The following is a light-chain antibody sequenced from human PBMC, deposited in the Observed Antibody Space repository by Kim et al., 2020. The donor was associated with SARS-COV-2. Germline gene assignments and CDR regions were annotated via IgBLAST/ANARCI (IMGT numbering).Light chain of an antibody. J-gene: IGKJ1*01. V-gene: IGKV1-5*03. CDR3: QQYAYYPWT. CDR2: KAS. Sequence: AFGGDRVTNTGRASQWNKTWLAWFQQKPEKAPKLLIYKASSLEYAVPSRFSGSGSATEFTLTISSLQPDDFATYYCQQYAYYPWTFGQGTKV. CDR1: QWNKTW.